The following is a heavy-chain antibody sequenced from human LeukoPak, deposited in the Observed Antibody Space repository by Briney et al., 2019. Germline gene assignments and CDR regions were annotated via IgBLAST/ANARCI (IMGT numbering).Heavy chain of an antibody. Sequence: GGSLRLSCVASGFTFRSYWMHWVRQAPGKGLVWVSRINSDGSSTNYADSVKGRFTISRDNAKNTVYLQMNSLRVEDTAVYCCARGTDGIWSFDSWGQGTLVTVSS. V-gene: IGHV3-74*01. CDR2: INSDGSST. CDR3: ARGTDGIWSFDS. J-gene: IGHJ4*02. D-gene: IGHD2-8*01. CDR1: GFTFRSYW.